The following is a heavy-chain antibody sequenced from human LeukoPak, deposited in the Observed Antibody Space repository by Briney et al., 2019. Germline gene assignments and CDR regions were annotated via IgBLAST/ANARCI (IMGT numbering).Heavy chain of an antibody. V-gene: IGHV4-59*01. Sequence: SETLSLTCTVSGGSISSYYWSWIRQPSGKGLEWIGYIYYSGSTNYNPSLKSRVTISVDTSKNQFSLKLSSVTAADTAVYYCARGAGGYSYGHWGQGTLVTVSS. CDR2: IYYSGST. CDR3: ARGAGGYSYGH. CDR1: GGSISSYY. J-gene: IGHJ4*02. D-gene: IGHD5-18*01.